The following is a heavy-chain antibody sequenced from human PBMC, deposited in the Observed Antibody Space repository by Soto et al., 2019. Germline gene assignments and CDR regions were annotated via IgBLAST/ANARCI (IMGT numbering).Heavy chain of an antibody. CDR3: ARDNIFYGSGSLNWFDP. CDR1: GYTFTSYA. J-gene: IGHJ5*02. D-gene: IGHD3-10*01. CDR2: IIPIFGTA. V-gene: IGHV1-69*06. Sequence: ASVKVSCKASGYTFTSYAISWVRQAPGQGLEWMGGIIPIFGTANYAQKFQGRVTITADKSTSTAYMELSSLRSEDTAVYYCARDNIFYGSGSLNWFDPWGQGTLVTVSS.